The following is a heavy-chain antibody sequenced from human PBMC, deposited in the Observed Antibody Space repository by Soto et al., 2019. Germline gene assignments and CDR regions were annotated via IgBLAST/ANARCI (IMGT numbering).Heavy chain of an antibody. Sequence: SETLSLTCTVSGGSISSYYWSWIRQPPGKGLEWIGYIYYSGSTNYNPSLKSRVTISVDTSKNQISLQVRSVTAADTAVYYCARETYGDYVGYFAPWGQGIQVTVSS. V-gene: IGHV4-59*12. CDR2: IYYSGST. J-gene: IGHJ5*02. CDR1: GGSISSYY. CDR3: ARETYGDYVGYFAP. D-gene: IGHD4-17*01.